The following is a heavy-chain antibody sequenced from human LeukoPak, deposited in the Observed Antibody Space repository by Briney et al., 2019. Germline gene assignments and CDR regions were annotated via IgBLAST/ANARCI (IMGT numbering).Heavy chain of an antibody. J-gene: IGHJ3*01. CDR3: AGRRISLFGFFLGSGTFDL. CDR1: HYTFTNYW. Sequence: GESLKISCNGSHYTFTNYWIGWVRQVPGRGLEWMGIIYPIDSDTKYSPSFQGQVTISADGSINTAYLQWSSLQASDTGIYYCAGRRISLFGFFLGSGTFDLWGQGTLVTVSS. D-gene: IGHD3-3*01. V-gene: IGHV5-51*01. CDR2: IYPIDSDT.